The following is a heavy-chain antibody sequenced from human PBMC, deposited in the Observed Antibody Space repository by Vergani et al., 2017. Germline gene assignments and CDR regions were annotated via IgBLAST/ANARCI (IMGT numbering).Heavy chain of an antibody. V-gene: IGHV4-31*03. CDR2: IYYSGST. Sequence: QLQLQESGPGLVKPSETLSLTCTVSGVSIGSNSYYWGWIRQHPGKGLEWIGYIYYSGSTYYNPSLKSRVTISVDTSKNQFSLKLSYVTAADTAVYYCARVVFGNYYYYYYMDVWGKGTTVTVSS. CDR1: GVSIGSNSYY. CDR3: ARVVFGNYYYYYYMDV. D-gene: IGHD4-23*01. J-gene: IGHJ6*03.